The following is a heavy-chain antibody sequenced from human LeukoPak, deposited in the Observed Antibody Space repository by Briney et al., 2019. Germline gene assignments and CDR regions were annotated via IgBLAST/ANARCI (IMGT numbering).Heavy chain of an antibody. V-gene: IGHV3-66*01. D-gene: IGHD6-19*01. J-gene: IGHJ3*02. Sequence: GGSLRLSCAASGFTFSSYAMSWVRQAPGKGLEWVSVIYSGGSTYYADSVKGRFTISRDNSKNTLYLQMNSLRAEDTAVYYCARDRRAVVDAFDIWGQGTMVTVSS. CDR2: IYSGGST. CDR1: GFTFSSYA. CDR3: ARDRRAVVDAFDI.